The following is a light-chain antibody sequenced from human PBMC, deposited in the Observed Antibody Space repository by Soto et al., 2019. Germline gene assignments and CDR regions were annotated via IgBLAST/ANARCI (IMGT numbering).Light chain of an antibody. J-gene: IGKJ1*01. CDR3: QHYVTSLKP. CDR1: QSVTSNY. Sequence: EVVLSKSPGTLSLNKGERATLSCGASQSVTSNYLAWYQQKPGQAPRLLIFGASIRVTGIPDRFIGSGSGTDFTLTITRLEPEDFAVYYCQHYVTSLKPFGQVAMVDIK. V-gene: IGKV3-20*01. CDR2: GAS.